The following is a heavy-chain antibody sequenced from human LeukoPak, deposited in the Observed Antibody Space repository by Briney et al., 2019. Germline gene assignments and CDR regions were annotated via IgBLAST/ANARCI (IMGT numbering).Heavy chain of an antibody. CDR1: GYSFTSYC. CDR3: ARDHRKDMATDY. D-gene: IGHD5-24*01. CDR2: IYPGYPEI. V-gene: IGHV5-51*01. Sequence: GEALKISCKGSGYSFTSYCIGWLRQLPGKGLEWGGIIYPGYPEIRFSPSFQGQVTISADKSISTSYPQWSSLKASDSAMYYCARDHRKDMATDYWGQATLVTVSS. J-gene: IGHJ4*02.